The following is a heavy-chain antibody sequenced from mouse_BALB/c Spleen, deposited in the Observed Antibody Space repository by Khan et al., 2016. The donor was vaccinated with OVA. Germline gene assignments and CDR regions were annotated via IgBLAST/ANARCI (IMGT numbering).Heavy chain of an antibody. CDR3: TRWTCAY. Sequence: QVQLKQSGAELVRPGASLTLSCKASGYTLPDYEPHWVKQTPVPGLEWIGVIDPTTGVTAYNRTFKGKATLTADQSSSPAYMELRSLTSEDSASYYCTRWTCAYWRQGTLVTGSA. V-gene: IGHV1-15*01. CDR1: GYTLPDYE. J-gene: IGHJ3*01. CDR2: IDPTTGVT.